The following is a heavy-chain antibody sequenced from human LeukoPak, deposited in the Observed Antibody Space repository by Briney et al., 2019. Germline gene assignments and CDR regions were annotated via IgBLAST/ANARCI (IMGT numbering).Heavy chain of an antibody. CDR1: GGSISSSSYY. Sequence: PSETLSLTCTVSGGSISSSSYYWGWIRQPPGQGLEWIGSIYYSGSTYYNPSLKSRVTISVDTSKNQFSLKLSSVTAADTAVYYCARLGGSYYVGYFDYWGQGTLVTVSS. CDR2: IYYSGST. CDR3: ARLGGSYYVGYFDY. D-gene: IGHD1-26*01. V-gene: IGHV4-39*01. J-gene: IGHJ4*02.